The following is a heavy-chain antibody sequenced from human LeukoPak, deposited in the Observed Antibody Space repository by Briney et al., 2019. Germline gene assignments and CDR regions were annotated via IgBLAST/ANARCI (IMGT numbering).Heavy chain of an antibody. V-gene: IGHV3-7*05. J-gene: IGHJ5*02. D-gene: IGHD1-1*01. CDR1: GFTFSNYW. Sequence: GGSLRLSCAASGFTFSNYWMIWVRQAPGKGLEWVGNIKQDGSEKRYADSVRGRFSISRDNAQSSLFLQMNSVRAEDTAVYYCARASGPWIQLTWGQGTLVIVSS. CDR3: ARASGPWIQLT. CDR2: IKQDGSEK.